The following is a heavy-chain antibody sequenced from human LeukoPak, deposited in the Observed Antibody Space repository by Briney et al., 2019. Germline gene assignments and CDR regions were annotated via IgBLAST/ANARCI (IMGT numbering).Heavy chain of an antibody. CDR1: GFTFSSYS. CDR2: ISSSSSTI. D-gene: IGHD3-9*01. Sequence: GGSLRLSCAASGFTFSSYSMNWVRQAPGKGLEWGSYISSSSSTIYYADSVKGRFTISRDNAKNSLYLQMNSLRAEDTAVYYCSIEPGAAIRYFDWPSPFDYWGQGTLVTVSS. CDR3: SIEPGAAIRYFDWPSPFDY. J-gene: IGHJ4*02. V-gene: IGHV3-48*01.